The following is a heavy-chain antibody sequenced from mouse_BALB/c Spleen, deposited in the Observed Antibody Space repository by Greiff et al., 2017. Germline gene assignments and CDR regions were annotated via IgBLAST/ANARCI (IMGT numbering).Heavy chain of an antibody. Sequence: QVQLQQSGAELVRPGVSVKISCKGSGYTFTDYAMHWVKQSHAKSLEWIGVISTYYGDASYNQKFKGKATMTVDKSSSTAYMELARLTSEDSAIYYGATGKSTMITGGAMDYWGQGTSVTVSS. CDR1: GYTFTDYA. V-gene: IGHV1S137*01. D-gene: IGHD2-4*01. CDR2: ISTYYGDA. J-gene: IGHJ4*01. CDR3: ATGKSTMITGGAMDY.